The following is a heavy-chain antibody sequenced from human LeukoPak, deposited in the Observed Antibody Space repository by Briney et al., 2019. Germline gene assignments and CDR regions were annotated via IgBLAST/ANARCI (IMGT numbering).Heavy chain of an antibody. CDR2: IRSKAHGGTT. D-gene: IGHD2-15*01. J-gene: IGHJ4*02. Sequence: GGSLRLSCTASGFTFGDYAMSWFRQAPGEGLERVGFIRSKAHGGTTAYAASVKGRFTISRDDSKSIAYLQMDSLKTEDTAVYYCTRAGRYCSGGSCHSFYWGQGTLVTVSS. CDR1: GFTFGDYA. V-gene: IGHV3-49*03. CDR3: TRAGRYCSGGSCHSFY.